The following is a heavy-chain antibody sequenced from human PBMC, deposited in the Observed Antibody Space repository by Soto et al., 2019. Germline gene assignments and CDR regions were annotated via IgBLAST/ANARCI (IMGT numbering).Heavy chain of an antibody. J-gene: IGHJ5*02. CDR2: ISSSSSYI. CDR3: ARVLVRSSSSWYNWFDP. CDR1: GFTFSSYS. Sequence: GGSLRLSCAASGFTFSSYSMNWVRQAPGKGLEWVSSISSSSSYIYYADSVKGRFTSSRDNAKNSLYLQMNSLRAEDTAVYYCARVLVRSSSSWYNWFDPWGQGTLVTVSS. D-gene: IGHD6-13*01. V-gene: IGHV3-21*01.